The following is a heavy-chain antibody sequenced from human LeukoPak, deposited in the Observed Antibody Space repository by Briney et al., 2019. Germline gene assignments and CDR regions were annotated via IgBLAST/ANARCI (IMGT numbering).Heavy chain of an antibody. CDR2: IKQDGSEK. Sequence: GGALRLSCAASGFTFSSYWMSWVRQAPGKGLEWVANIKQDGSEKYYVDSVKGRFTISRDNAKNSLYLQMNSLRAEDTAVYYCARLPVDATYYYYYGMDVWGQGTTVTVSS. CDR1: GFTFSSYW. CDR3: ARLPVDATYYYYYGMDV. V-gene: IGHV3-7*01. J-gene: IGHJ6*02. D-gene: IGHD2-15*01.